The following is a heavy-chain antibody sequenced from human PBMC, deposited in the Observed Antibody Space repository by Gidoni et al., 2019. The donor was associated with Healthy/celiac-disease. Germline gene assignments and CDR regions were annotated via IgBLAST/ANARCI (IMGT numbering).Heavy chain of an antibody. CDR3: TRTLLDYGGNSHWYFDL. CDR1: GFTFGDYA. J-gene: IGHJ2*01. Sequence: EVQLVESGGGLVQPGRSLRLSCTASGFTFGDYAMSWVRQAPGKGLEWVGFIRSKAYGGTTEYAASVKGRFTISRDDSKSIAYLQMNSLKTEDTAVYYCTRTLLDYGGNSHWYFDLWGRGTLVTVSS. V-gene: IGHV3-49*04. CDR2: IRSKAYGGTT. D-gene: IGHD4-17*01.